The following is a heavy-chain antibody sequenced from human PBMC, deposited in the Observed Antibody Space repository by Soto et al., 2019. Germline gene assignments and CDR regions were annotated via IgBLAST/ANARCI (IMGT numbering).Heavy chain of an antibody. CDR2: INPSGGST. Sequence: ASVKVSCKASGYTFTSYYMHWVRQAPGQGLEWMGIINPSGGSTSYAQKFQGRVTMTRDTSTSTVYMELSSLRSEDTAVYYCARDIRDAYYDFWSGYYAHYYYGMDVWGQGTTVTVSS. J-gene: IGHJ6*02. CDR1: GYTFTSYY. CDR3: ARDIRDAYYDFWSGYYAHYYYGMDV. D-gene: IGHD3-3*01. V-gene: IGHV1-46*01.